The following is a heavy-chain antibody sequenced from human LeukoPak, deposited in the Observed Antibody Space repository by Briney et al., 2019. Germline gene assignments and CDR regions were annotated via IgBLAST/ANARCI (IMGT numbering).Heavy chain of an antibody. CDR1: GGSISSYY. CDR3: ASTSYDYVWGSYRIAFDY. Sequence: SETLSLTCTVSGGSISSYYWSWIRQPPGKGLEWIGRIYTSGSTNYNPSLKSRVTISVDTSKNQFSLKLSSVTAADTAVYYCASTSYDYVWGSYRIAFDYWGQGTLVTVSS. J-gene: IGHJ4*02. CDR2: IYTSGST. D-gene: IGHD3-16*02. V-gene: IGHV4-4*08.